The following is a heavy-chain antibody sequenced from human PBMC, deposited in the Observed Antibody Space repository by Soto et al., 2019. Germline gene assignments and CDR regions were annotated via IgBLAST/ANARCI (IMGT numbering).Heavy chain of an antibody. CDR3: ARHNYGSGSTYFDY. V-gene: IGHV4-59*08. J-gene: IGHJ4*02. CDR1: GGSISSYY. CDR2: THYSGST. D-gene: IGHD3-10*01. Sequence: SETLSLTCTVSGGSISSYYWSWIRQPPGKGLEWIGYTHYSGSTNYNPSLKSRVTISVDTSKNQFSLKLSSVTAADTAVYYCARHNYGSGSTYFDYWGQGTLVTVSS.